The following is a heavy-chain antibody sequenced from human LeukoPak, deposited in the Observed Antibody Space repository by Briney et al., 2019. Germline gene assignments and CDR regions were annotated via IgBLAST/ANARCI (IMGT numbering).Heavy chain of an antibody. V-gene: IGHV3-23*01. Sequence: GGSLRLSCAASGFTFSAYAVSWVRQAPGKGLEWVSAISGTAASTYYADSVKGRFTISRDNSKSTLYLQMNSLRAEDTAIYYCAKGVRFLDWWMLDYWGQGSLVTVSS. CDR1: GFTFSAYA. J-gene: IGHJ4*02. CDR3: AKGVRFLDWWMLDY. D-gene: IGHD3-9*01. CDR2: ISGTAAST.